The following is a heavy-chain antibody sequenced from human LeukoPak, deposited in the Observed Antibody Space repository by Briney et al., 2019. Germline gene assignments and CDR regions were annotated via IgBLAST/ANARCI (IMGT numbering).Heavy chain of an antibody. J-gene: IGHJ5*01. D-gene: IGHD3-10*01. Sequence: GSLKLSCEASGFTFSSYWMHWVRQIPGKGLMWVSRIESNGLTLYADSVRDRFTISRGNGKNTIYLQMNSLRVDDTAIYYCAKAATYFYGSVTYDWFESWGQGTLVTVSS. CDR1: GFTFSSYW. CDR2: IESNGLT. CDR3: AKAATYFYGSVTYDWFES. V-gene: IGHV3-74*01.